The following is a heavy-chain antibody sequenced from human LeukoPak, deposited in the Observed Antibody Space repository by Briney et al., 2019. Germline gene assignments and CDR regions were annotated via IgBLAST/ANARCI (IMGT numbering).Heavy chain of an antibody. J-gene: IGHJ6*02. D-gene: IGHD3-3*01. V-gene: IGHV1-69*04. CDR2: IIPILGIA. CDR3: ASTYYDFWSGYYMPGNYYYYGMDV. Sequence: GASVKVSCKASGGTFSSYAISWVRQAPGQGLEWMGRIIPILGIANYAQKFQGRVTMTRNTSISTAYMELSSLRSEDTAVYYCASTYYDFWSGYYMPGNYYYYGMDVWGQGTTVTVSS. CDR1: GGTFSSYA.